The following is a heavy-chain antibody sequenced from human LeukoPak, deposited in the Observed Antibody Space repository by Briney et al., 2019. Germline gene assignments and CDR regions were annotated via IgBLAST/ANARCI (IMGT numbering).Heavy chain of an antibody. Sequence: PSETLSLTCTVSGGSISSYYWNWIRQPPGKGLEWIGYIYYSGSTYYNPSLKSRVTISVDTSKKQFSLTLSSVPAADPAVYYCAGTRRSYYYYMDVWDKGITVTVSS. CDR3: AGTRRSYYYYMDV. CDR1: GGSISSYY. CDR2: IYYSGST. V-gene: IGHV4-59*12. J-gene: IGHJ6*03.